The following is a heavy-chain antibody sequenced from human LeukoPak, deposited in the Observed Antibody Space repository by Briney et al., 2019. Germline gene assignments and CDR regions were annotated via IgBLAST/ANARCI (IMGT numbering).Heavy chain of an antibody. J-gene: IGHJ6*02. V-gene: IGHV4-4*07. CDR3: ARAPSYNSARLDV. D-gene: IGHD1-1*01. CDR1: GDSLSRYY. CDR2: IYTSGGI. Sequence: SESLCLTRTVSGDSLSRYYWTRVPEPAGKGLEGVRRIYTSGGINYSPSLKSRVTMSVDTSENRFSLKLTSVSAADTAVYYCARAPSYNSARLDVWGQGTTVTVSS.